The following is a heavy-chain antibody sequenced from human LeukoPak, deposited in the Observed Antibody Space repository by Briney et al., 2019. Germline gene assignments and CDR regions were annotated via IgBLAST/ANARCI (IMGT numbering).Heavy chain of an antibody. Sequence: EASVKVSCKASGGTFSSYAISWVRQAPGQGLEWMGRIIPILGIANYAQKFQGRVTITADKSTSTAYMELSSLRSEDTAVYYCARDRRGSSGWYPAYYLDYWGQGTLVTVSS. J-gene: IGHJ4*02. V-gene: IGHV1-69*04. D-gene: IGHD6-19*01. CDR3: ARDRRGSSGWYPAYYLDY. CDR2: IIPILGIA. CDR1: GGTFSSYA.